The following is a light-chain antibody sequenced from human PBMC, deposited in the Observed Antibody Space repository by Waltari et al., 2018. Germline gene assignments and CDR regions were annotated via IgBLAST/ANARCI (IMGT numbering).Light chain of an antibody. CDR1: QGISTW. CDR3: QQANSVPT. V-gene: IGKV1-12*01. CDR2: SAS. J-gene: IGKJ2*01. Sequence: DIQMTQSPSSVSASVGDRVTITCRASQGISTWLGWYQQKPGKAPKLLIYSASSLQSGVPSRFSGSGSGTDFTRTISSLQPEDFATYYCQQANSVPTFGQGTKVEI.